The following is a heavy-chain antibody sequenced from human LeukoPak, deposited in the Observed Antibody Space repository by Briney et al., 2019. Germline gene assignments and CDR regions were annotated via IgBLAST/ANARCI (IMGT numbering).Heavy chain of an antibody. D-gene: IGHD6-13*01. CDR2: IKEDGSEK. CDR1: GFTFSNYW. CDR3: ASGRQLGY. J-gene: IGHJ4*02. Sequence: GGSLSLSCAASGFTFSNYWMSWVRQAPGKGLEWVANIKEDGSEKYYVDSVKGRFTISRDNARNSLYLQMNSLGAEDTAVYYCASGRQLGYWGQGTLVTVSS. V-gene: IGHV3-7*01.